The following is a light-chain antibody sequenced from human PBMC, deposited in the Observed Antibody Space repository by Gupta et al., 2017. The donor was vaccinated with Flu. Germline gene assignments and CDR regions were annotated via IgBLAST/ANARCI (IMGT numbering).Light chain of an antibody. CDR3: ATWDDSLKGVV. CDR1: SSNIGGHV. CDR2: SNN. Sequence: QSVVTQPPSASGTPGQSVAISCSGSSSNIGGHVVNWYQQLPGTTPKLLIYSNNQRPSGVPDRFSGSKSGTSASLAISGLQSEDEADYYCATWDDSLKGVVFGGGTKLTVL. J-gene: IGLJ2*01. V-gene: IGLV1-44*01.